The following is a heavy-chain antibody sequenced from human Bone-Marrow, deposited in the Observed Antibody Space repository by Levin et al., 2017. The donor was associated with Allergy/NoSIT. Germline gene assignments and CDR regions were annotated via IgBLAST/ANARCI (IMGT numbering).Heavy chain of an antibody. J-gene: IGHJ3*02. Sequence: SETLSLTCAVYGESLNGYFWSWIRQPPGKGLEWIGEVSHTGTTNYNPSLKSRVTISLDTSKKHFSLKLTSVTAADTAVYYCARGVFDIWGQGTVVTVSS. CDR1: GESLNGYF. V-gene: IGHV4-34*01. CDR2: VSHTGTT. CDR3: ARGVFDI.